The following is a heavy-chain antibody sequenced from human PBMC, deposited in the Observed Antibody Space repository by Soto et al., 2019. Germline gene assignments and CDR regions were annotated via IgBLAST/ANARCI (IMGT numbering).Heavy chain of an antibody. CDR2: ISPYNANA. D-gene: IGHD6-19*01. CDR3: AVRGSGTSKALLG. J-gene: IGHJ4*02. CDR1: GYSFLYYA. V-gene: IGHV1-18*01. Sequence: QVQLVQSGAEVWKPGSSVKVSCKASGYSFLYYAITWVRQAPGQGLEWMGWISPYNANAKYAQRFQGRVTITTETSTSTAFLELKSLTSDDTALYFCAVRGSGTSKALLGWGQGTLVTVSS.